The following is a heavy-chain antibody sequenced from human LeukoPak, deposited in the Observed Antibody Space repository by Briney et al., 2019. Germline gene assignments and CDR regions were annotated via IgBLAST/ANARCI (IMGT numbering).Heavy chain of an antibody. Sequence: ASVKVSCKASGYTFTSYGIGWVRQAPGQGLEWMGWISGYNGNTNYAQKLQGRVTMTTDTSTSTAYMELRSLRSDDTAVYYCARPSREGYSSGWYYFDYWGQGTLVTVSS. D-gene: IGHD6-19*01. CDR3: ARPSREGYSSGWYYFDY. CDR1: GYTFTSYG. V-gene: IGHV1-18*01. CDR2: ISGYNGNT. J-gene: IGHJ4*02.